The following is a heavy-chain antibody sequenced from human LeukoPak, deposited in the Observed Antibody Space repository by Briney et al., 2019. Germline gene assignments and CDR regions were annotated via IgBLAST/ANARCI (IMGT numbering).Heavy chain of an antibody. CDR3: ARADYDDVWGSYRYTGYFDY. V-gene: IGHV3-7*01. D-gene: IGHD3-16*02. CDR1: GFTFSSNW. Sequence: PGGSLRLSCAAAGFTFSSNWMSWVPHAPGKGLEWVANIKQEGGEKYYVDSVKGRFTLSRDNAKNSLYLQMHSLRAEDTAVYYCARADYDDVWGSYRYTGYFDYWGQGTLVTVSS. CDR2: IKQEGGEK. J-gene: IGHJ4*02.